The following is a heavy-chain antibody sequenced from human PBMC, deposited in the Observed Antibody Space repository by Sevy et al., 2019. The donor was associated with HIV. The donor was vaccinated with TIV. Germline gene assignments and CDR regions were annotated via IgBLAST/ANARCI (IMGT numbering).Heavy chain of an antibody. J-gene: IGHJ4*02. CDR3: AREEEIFGVVIIGY. CDR1: GGSISSYY. CDR2: IYTSGST. V-gene: IGHV4-4*07. Sequence: SETLSLTCTVSGGSISSYYWSWIRQPAGKGLEWFGRIYTSGSTNYNPSLKSRVTMSVDTSKNQFSLKLSSVTAADTAVYYCAREEEIFGVVIIGYWGQGTLVTVSS. D-gene: IGHD3-3*01.